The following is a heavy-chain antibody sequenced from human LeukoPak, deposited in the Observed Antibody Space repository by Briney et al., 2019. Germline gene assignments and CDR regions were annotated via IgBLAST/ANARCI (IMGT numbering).Heavy chain of an antibody. J-gene: IGHJ6*03. CDR3: ARIIGYCTNGVCSYYYYYMDV. V-gene: IGHV3-66*01. D-gene: IGHD2-8*01. Sequence: GGSLRLSCAASGFTVSSNYMSWVRQAPGKGLEWVSVIYSSGSTYYADYVKGRFTISRDNSKNTLYLQMNILRVEDTAVYYCARIIGYCTNGVCSYYYYYMDVWGKGTTVTVSS. CDR1: GFTVSSNY. CDR2: IYSSGST.